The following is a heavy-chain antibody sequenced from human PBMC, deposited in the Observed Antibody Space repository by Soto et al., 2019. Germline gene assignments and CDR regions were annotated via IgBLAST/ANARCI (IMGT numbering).Heavy chain of an antibody. D-gene: IGHD1-1*01. Sequence: QVHLVQSGAEVKKPGASVKVSCKGSGYGFTTYGITWVRQAPGQGLEWMAWISAHNGNTNYAQKLHGRVTVTRDTSTSTAYMELRSLGSDDPDVYYCARGRYGDYWGQGALVTVSS. CDR1: GYGFTTYG. J-gene: IGHJ4*02. CDR2: ISAHNGNT. V-gene: IGHV1-18*01. CDR3: ARGRYGDY.